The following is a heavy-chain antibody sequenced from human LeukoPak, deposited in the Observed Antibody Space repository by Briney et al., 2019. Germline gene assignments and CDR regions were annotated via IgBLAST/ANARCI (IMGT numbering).Heavy chain of an antibody. V-gene: IGHV4-34*01. CDR2: INHSGST. Sequence: PSETLSLTCAVYGGSFSGYYWSWIRQPPGKGLEWIGEINHSGSTNYNPSLKSRVTISVDTSKNQFSLKLSSVTAADTAVYYCARVRGGPYYYDSSGCYFDYWGQGTLVTVSS. D-gene: IGHD3-22*01. CDR1: GGSFSGYY. CDR3: ARVRGGPYYYDSSGCYFDY. J-gene: IGHJ4*02.